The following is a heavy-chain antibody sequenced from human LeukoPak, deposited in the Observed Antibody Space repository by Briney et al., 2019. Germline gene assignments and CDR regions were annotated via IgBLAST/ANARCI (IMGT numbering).Heavy chain of an antibody. CDR1: GGTFSSYI. Sequence: ASVRVSCKASGGTFSSYIISWGRQAPGHGREWMGRIIPILGIANYAQKFQGRVTITADKHKSTTYMELSSLRSEDTAVYYCAGSEYPNDGLSCFDPWGQGTLVTVSS. CDR2: IIPILGIA. V-gene: IGHV1-69*02. CDR3: AGSEYPNDGLSCFDP. D-gene: IGHD1-1*01. J-gene: IGHJ5*02.